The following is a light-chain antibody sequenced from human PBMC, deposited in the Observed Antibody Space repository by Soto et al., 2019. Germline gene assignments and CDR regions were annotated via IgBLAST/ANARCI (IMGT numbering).Light chain of an antibody. CDR3: SSYTSSGTVV. CDR1: ISDVGGYNY. J-gene: IGLJ2*01. V-gene: IGLV2-14*01. Sequence: QSVLTQPASVSGSPGQSITISCTGTISDVGGYNYVSWYQQHPAKAPKLMIYDVSNRPSGVSNRFSGSKSGNTASLTISGLQAEDEADYYCSSYTSSGTVVFGGGTKLT. CDR2: DVS.